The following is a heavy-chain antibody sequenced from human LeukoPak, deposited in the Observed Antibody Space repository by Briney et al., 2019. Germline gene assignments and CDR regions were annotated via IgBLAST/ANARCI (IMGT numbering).Heavy chain of an antibody. CDR3: SRESGPFCPFGY. D-gene: IGHD1-26*01. Sequence: SGTLSLTCGVSGGSISGTNWWSWVRPPPGQGVEWSGEISLAGQTNYNPSLNGRVTMSLDKSSNQLTLHLTSVTAADTATYFCSRESGPFCPFGYWGQGTLVSVSS. J-gene: IGHJ4*02. CDR1: GGSISGTNW. CDR2: ISLAGQT. V-gene: IGHV4-4*02.